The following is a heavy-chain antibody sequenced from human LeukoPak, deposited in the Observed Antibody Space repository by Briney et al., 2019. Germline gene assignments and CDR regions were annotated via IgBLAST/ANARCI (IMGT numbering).Heavy chain of an antibody. CDR2: IYSIGTT. CDR3: ARDRDYGGFDY. CDR1: GFAAGSNF. D-gene: IGHD4/OR15-4a*01. J-gene: IGHJ4*02. Sequence: PGGSLSPSCAPPGFAAGSNFMSGVRRPPGKGLEWVSVIYSIGTTYYADSVKGRFTISRDNTRNTLYLQMNSLRAEDTAVYYCARDRDYGGFDYWGQGTLVTVSS. V-gene: IGHV3-53*01.